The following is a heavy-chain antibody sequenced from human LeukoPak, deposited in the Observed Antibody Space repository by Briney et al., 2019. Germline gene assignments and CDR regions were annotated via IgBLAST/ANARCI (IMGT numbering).Heavy chain of an antibody. D-gene: IGHD3-10*01. Sequence: GGSLRLSCAASGFTFSNYAMSWLRQAPGKGLEWVSAISGSGCSTYYADSVKGRFTISRDNSKNKLYLQMNSLRAEDTAVYYCAKYYYGSGSYPTRVGFHYGGRGTLVTVSS. J-gene: IGHJ4*02. V-gene: IGHV3-23*01. CDR3: AKYYYGSGSYPTRVGFHY. CDR1: GFTFSNYA. CDR2: ISGSGCST.